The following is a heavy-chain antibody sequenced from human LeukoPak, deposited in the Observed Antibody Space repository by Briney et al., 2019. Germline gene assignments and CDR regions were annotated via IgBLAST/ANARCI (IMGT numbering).Heavy chain of an antibody. J-gene: IGHJ4*02. CDR1: GFTFSSYA. CDR3: AKSKPSWQLWSGASTPNLDY. CDR2: ISGSGGST. Sequence: TGGSLRLSCAASGFTFSSYAMSWVRQAPGKGLEWVSAISGSGGSTYYADSVKGRFTISRDNSKNTLYLQMNSLRAEDTAVYYCAKSKPSWQLWSGASTPNLDYWGQGTLVTVSS. V-gene: IGHV3-23*01. D-gene: IGHD3-3*01.